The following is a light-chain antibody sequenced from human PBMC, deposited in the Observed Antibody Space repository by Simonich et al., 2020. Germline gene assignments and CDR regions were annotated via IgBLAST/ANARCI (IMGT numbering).Light chain of an antibody. V-gene: IGLV6-57*01. CDR2: EDN. CDR1: SGSIASNY. CDR3: QSYDSSNVV. Sequence: NFMLTQPHSVSESPGKTVTISCTRRSGSIASNYVQWNQQRPGSSPTTVIYEDNPRPSGVPDRFSGSIDSSSNSASLTISGLKTEDEADYYCQSYDSSNVVFGGGTKLTVL. J-gene: IGLJ2*01.